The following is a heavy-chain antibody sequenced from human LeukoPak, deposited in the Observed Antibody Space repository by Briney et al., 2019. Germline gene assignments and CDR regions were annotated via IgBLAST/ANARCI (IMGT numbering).Heavy chain of an antibody. J-gene: IGHJ4*02. V-gene: IGHV3-7*01. CDR2: IKQDGSEK. D-gene: IGHD1-1*01. CDR3: ARDLDFSGTLDS. Sequence: GGSLRLSCAASGFTFSSLWMSWVRQAPGKGLEWVANIKQDGSEKYYVDYVKGRFTISRDTAKNSLYLQMNSLRAEDTAVYYCARDLDFSGTLDSWGQGTLVTVSS. CDR1: GFTFSSLW.